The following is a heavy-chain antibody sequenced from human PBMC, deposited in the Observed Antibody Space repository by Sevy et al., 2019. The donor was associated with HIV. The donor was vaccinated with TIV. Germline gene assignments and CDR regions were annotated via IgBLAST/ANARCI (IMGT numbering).Heavy chain of an antibody. J-gene: IGHJ4*02. CDR2: ISGSGVNA. D-gene: IGHD4-17*01. CDR1: GFTFSSYA. Sequence: GGSLRLSCAASGFTFSSYAMSWVRQAPGKGLEWASVISGSGVNAYYADSVKGRFTISRDNSKNTLYLQMNSLRGEDTAVYYCAKDRRYGDIGLFDYWGQGTLVTVSS. V-gene: IGHV3-23*01. CDR3: AKDRRYGDIGLFDY.